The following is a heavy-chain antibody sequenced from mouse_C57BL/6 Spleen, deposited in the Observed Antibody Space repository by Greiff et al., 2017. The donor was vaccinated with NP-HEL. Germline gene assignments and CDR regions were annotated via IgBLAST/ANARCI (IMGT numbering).Heavy chain of an antibody. J-gene: IGHJ3*01. CDR1: GFTFSSYA. D-gene: IGHD1-1*01. V-gene: IGHV5-4*01. CDR3: ARRRNYYGSPFAY. Sequence: EVQLVESGGGLVKPGGSLKLSCAASGFTFSSYAMSWVRQTPEKRLEWVATISDGGSYTYYPDHVKGRFTISRDNAKHNLYLQMSHLKSEDTAMYYCARRRNYYGSPFAYWGQGTLVTVSA. CDR2: ISDGGSYT.